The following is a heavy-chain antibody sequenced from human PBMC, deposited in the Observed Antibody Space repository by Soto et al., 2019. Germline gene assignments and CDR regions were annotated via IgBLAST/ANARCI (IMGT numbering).Heavy chain of an antibody. Sequence: ASLKVSCKASGYTFTSYDINWVRQAIGQGLEWMGWMNPNSGNTGYAQKFQGRVTMTRNTSISTAYMELSSLRSEDTAVYYCARNRGLTKTRYCSGGSCYSPPPYWGQGTLVTVSS. J-gene: IGHJ4*02. CDR1: GYTFTSYD. V-gene: IGHV1-8*01. CDR2: MNPNSGNT. CDR3: ARNRGLTKTRYCSGGSCYSPPPY. D-gene: IGHD2-15*01.